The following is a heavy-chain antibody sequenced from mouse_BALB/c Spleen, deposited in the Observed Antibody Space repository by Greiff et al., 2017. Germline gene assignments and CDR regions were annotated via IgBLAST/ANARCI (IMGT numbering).Heavy chain of an antibody. CDR3: ARLNYYYGSSYDY. V-gene: IGHV5-12-2*01. J-gene: IGHJ2*01. Sequence: VMLVESGGGLVQPGGSLKLSCAASGFTFSSYTMSWVRHTPEKRLEWVAYISNGGGSTYYPDTVKGRFTISRDNAKNTLYLQMSSLKSEDTAMYYCARLNYYYGSSYDYWGQGTTLTVSS. CDR1: GFTFSSYT. D-gene: IGHD1-1*01. CDR2: ISNGGGST.